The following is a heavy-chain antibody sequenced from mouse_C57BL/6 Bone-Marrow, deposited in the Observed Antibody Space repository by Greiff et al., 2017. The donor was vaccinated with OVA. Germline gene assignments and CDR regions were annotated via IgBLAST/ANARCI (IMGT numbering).Heavy chain of an antibody. D-gene: IGHD2-5*01. J-gene: IGHJ4*01. CDR1: GYTFTDYE. V-gene: IGHV1-15*01. CDR3: TRDTSNYVLDY. Sequence: QVQLQQSGAELVRPGASVTLSCKASGYTFTDYEMHWVKQTPVHGLEWIGAIDPETGGTAYNQKFKGKAILTADKSSSTAYMELRSLTSDDSAVYYCTRDTSNYVLDYWGQGTSVTVSS. CDR2: IDPETGGT.